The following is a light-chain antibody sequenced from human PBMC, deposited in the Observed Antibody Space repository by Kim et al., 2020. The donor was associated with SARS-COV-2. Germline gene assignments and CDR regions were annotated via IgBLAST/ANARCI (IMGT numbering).Light chain of an antibody. V-gene: IGKV1-9*01. CDR1: QGISSY. CDR2: AAF. Sequence: DIQLTQSPSFLSASVGDRVTITCRASQGISSYLAWYQQKPGKAPKLLIYAAFTLQSGVPARFSGSGSGTEFTLTISSLQPEDFATYYCQQLNSYPITFGQGTRLEIK. J-gene: IGKJ5*01. CDR3: QQLNSYPIT.